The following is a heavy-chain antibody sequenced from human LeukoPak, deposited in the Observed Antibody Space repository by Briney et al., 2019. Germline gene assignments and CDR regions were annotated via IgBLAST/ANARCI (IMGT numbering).Heavy chain of an antibody. V-gene: IGHV4-59*08. D-gene: IGHD6-13*01. CDR2: IYYSGSS. CDR3: ARHAGADYSSWNYFDY. CDR1: GGSVSSYY. J-gene: IGHJ4*02. Sequence: SETLSLTCTVSGGSVSSYYWSWIRQPPGKGLEWIAYIYYSGSSNYNPSLKSRATISLDMSKNQFSLKLSSVTAADTAVYYCARHAGADYSSWNYFDYWGQGTLVTVSS.